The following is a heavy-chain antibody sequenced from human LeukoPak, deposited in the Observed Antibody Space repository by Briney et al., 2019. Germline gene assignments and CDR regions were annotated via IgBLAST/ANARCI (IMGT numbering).Heavy chain of an antibody. D-gene: IGHD3-16*01. CDR3: AKDLLGYFDY. CDR2: IYSAGNT. CDR1: AFTVSGNY. J-gene: IGHJ4*02. V-gene: IGHV3-53*01. Sequence: GGSLRLSCAASAFTVSGNYMSWVRQAPGKGLEWVSAIYSAGNTYYADSVKGRFTISRDNSKNTLYLQMNSLRAEDTAVYYCAKDLLGYFDYWGQGTLVTVSS.